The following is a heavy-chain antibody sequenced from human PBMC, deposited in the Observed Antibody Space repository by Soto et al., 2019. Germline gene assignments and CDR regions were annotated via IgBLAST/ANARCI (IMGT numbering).Heavy chain of an antibody. CDR3: ARSLGDYYYGMDV. V-gene: IGHV4-30-4*01. D-gene: IGHD7-27*01. J-gene: IGHJ6*02. CDR1: VGSSSSGDYY. CDR2: IYYSGST. Sequence: SETLSLTCAVSVGSSSSGDYYWRWIRQPPGKGLEWIGYIYYSGSTYYNPSLKSRVTISVDTSKNQFSLKLSSVTAADTAVYYCARSLGDYYYGMDVWGQGTTVTVSS.